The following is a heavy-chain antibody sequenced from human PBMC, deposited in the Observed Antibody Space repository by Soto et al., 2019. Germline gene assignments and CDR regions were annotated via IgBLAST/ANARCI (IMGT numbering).Heavy chain of an antibody. CDR1: GFTFSSYG. Sequence: QVQLVESGGGVVQPGRSLRLSCAASGFTFSSYGMHWVRQAPGKGLEWVAVISYDGSNKYYADSVKGRFTISRDNSKNTLYLQMNSLRAEDTAAYYCARSSGLYIWFAPWGQGTLVNVSP. CDR3: ARSSGLYIWFAP. D-gene: IGHD6-19*01. J-gene: IGHJ5*02. CDR2: ISYDGSNK. V-gene: IGHV3-30*03.